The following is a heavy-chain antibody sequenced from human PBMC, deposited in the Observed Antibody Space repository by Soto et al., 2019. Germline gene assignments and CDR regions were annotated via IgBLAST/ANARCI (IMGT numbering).Heavy chain of an antibody. CDR1: EFPFSDYW. D-gene: IGHD5-12*01. Sequence: PGGSLRLSCVVSEFPFSDYWMTWVRQAPGKGLEWVANIKQDGSEIYYVDPVKGRFTISRDNAKNSLFLQMNSLRVEDTAVYYCARGWASLDYWGQGTLVTVYS. V-gene: IGHV3-7*03. CDR2: IKQDGSEI. CDR3: ARGWASLDY. J-gene: IGHJ4*02.